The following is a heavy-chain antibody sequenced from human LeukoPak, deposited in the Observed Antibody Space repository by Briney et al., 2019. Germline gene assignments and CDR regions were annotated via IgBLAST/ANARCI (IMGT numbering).Heavy chain of an antibody. D-gene: IGHD6-6*01. Sequence: TSETLSLTCTVSGGSISSGSYYWNWIRQPAGKGLEWIGRVYTSGSTNYNPSLKSRVTISVDTSKNQFSLKLSSVTAADTAVYYCARDDQQLGFDYWGQGTLVTVSS. CDR1: GGSISSGSYY. J-gene: IGHJ4*02. V-gene: IGHV4-61*02. CDR3: ARDDQQLGFDY. CDR2: VYTSGST.